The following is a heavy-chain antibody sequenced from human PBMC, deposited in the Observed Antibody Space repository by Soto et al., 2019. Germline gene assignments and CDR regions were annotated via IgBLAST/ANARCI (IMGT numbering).Heavy chain of an antibody. D-gene: IGHD3-10*02. V-gene: IGHV3-30*18. CDR3: AKDVITMIGWYIDY. J-gene: IGHJ4*02. CDR2: ISYDGSNK. CDR1: GFTFSSYG. Sequence: HPGGSLRLSCAASGFTFSSYGMHWVRQAPGKGLEWVAVISYDGSNKYYADSVKGRFTISRDNSKNTLYLQMNSLRAEDTAVYYCAKDVITMIGWYIDYWGQGTLVTFSS.